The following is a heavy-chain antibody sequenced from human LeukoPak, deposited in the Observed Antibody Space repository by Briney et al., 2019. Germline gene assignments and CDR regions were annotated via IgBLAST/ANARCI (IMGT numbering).Heavy chain of an antibody. J-gene: IGHJ3*02. Sequence: GGSLRLSCAASGFTFSSYGMDWVRQAPGKGLEWVAAIWYGGSNKHYADSVKGRFTISRDNSKNTLYLQMNSLRAEDTAVYYCAREYYYDSSLAFDIWGQGTMVTVSS. CDR2: IWYGGSNK. D-gene: IGHD3-22*01. CDR3: AREYYYDSSLAFDI. V-gene: IGHV3-33*01. CDR1: GFTFSSYG.